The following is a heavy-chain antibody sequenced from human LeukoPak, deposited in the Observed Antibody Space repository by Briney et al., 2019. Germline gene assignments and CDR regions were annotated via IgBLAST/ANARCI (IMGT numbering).Heavy chain of an antibody. V-gene: IGHV3-21*01. CDR3: AREQQLVVGVFDY. CDR2: ISSRNTYI. J-gene: IGHJ4*02. D-gene: IGHD6-13*01. Sequence: GGSLRLSCTASGFTFSRYAMSWVRQAPGKGLQWVSSISSRNTYIYYADSVKGRFTISRDNAKNSLYLQMSSLRAEDTAVYYRAREQQLVVGVFDYWGQGTLVTVSS. CDR1: GFTFSRYA.